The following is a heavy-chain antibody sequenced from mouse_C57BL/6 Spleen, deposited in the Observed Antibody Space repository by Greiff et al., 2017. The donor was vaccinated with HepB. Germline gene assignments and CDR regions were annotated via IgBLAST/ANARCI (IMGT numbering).Heavy chain of an antibody. CDR1: GFTFSSYA. J-gene: IGHJ4*01. V-gene: IGHV5-4*01. CDR2: ISDGGSYT. Sequence: EVQLVESGGGLVKPGGSLKLSCAASGFTFSSYAMPWVRQTPEKRLEWVATISDGGSYTYYPDNVKGRFTISRDNAKNNLYLQMSHLKSEDTAMYYCARERAMDYWGQGTSVTVSS. CDR3: ARERAMDY.